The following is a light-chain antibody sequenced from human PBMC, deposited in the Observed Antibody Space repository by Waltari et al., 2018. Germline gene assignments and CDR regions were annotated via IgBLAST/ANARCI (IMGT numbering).Light chain of an antibody. J-gene: IGLJ3*02. Sequence: SSELTQPPSVSVSPGQTASIICSGDSLGAQYVSWHRQRPGQSPMLVIYQDTKRPSGIPERFSGSNSGNTATLTISGTQAMDEADYYCQAWVANTVVFGGGTKLTVL. CDR2: QDT. CDR1: SLGAQY. V-gene: IGLV3-1*01. CDR3: QAWVANTVV.